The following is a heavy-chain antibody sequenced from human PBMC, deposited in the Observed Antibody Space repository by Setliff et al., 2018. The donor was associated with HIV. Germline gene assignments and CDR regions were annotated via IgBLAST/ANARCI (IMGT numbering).Heavy chain of an antibody. CDR3: VASSSWSCRLNY. J-gene: IGHJ4*02. CDR1: GFTFSNAW. CDR2: INLSRST. V-gene: IGHV4-34*08. Sequence: GSLRLSCAASGFTFSNAWMSWVRQPPGKGLEWIGEINLSRSTDYNPSLKSRVTISVDTSKKQFSLKLTSVTAADAAIYYCVASSSWSCRLNYWGQGTLVTVSS. D-gene: IGHD2-2*01.